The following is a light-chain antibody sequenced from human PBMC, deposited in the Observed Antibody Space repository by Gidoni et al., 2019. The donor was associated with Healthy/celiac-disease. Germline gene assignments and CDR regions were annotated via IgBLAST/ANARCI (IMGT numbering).Light chain of an antibody. CDR1: QGISSY. Sequence: LRITQSPSSLSASTGDRVTITCRASQGISSYLAWYQQKPGKAPKLLIYAASTLQSGVPSRFSGSGSGTDFTLTISCLQSEDFATYYCQQYYSYPQLTFGGXTKVEIK. J-gene: IGKJ4*01. CDR3: QQYYSYPQLT. CDR2: AAS. V-gene: IGKV1-8*01.